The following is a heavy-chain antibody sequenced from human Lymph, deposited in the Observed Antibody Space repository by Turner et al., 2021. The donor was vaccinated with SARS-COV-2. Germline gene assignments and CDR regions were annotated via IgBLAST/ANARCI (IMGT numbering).Heavy chain of an antibody. Sequence: QVQLVESGGGVVQPGRSLRLSCAASGFTFSSYAMHWVRQAQGKGLEWVAVISYDGSSKFHADSVKGRFTISRDNSKNTLYLQMNSLRAEDTAVYYCARDALKKEVADTSDNWFDPWGQGTLVTVSS. CDR1: GFTFSSYA. D-gene: IGHD6-19*01. CDR2: ISYDGSSK. J-gene: IGHJ5*02. V-gene: IGHV3-30-3*01. CDR3: ARDALKKEVADTSDNWFDP.